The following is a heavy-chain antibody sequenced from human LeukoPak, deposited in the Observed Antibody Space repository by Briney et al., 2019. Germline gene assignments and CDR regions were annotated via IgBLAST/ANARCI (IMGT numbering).Heavy chain of an antibody. J-gene: IGHJ6*03. Sequence: SETLSLTCAVYGGSFSGYYWNWIRNPPGKGREWFGEIDHSGRTNNNPALRSRVAISVDTSKKHFSLKLSSVTAADTAVSFCARGAIFGDHYMDVWGKGTTVTVSS. D-gene: IGHD3-3*01. V-gene: IGHV4-34*01. CDR2: IDHSGRT. CDR1: GGSFSGYY. CDR3: ARGAIFGDHYMDV.